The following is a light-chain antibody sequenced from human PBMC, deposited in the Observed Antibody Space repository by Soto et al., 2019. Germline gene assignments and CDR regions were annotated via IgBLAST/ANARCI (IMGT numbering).Light chain of an antibody. Sequence: ELVLTQSPGTLSLSPGESATLSCRASQSIPNSYLSWYQHKPGQAPRLVIQGASSRATGTPGRFSGSGSGIYVTLIIDELEPEDFALYYCLQYGSTPGTFGQGTKVYLK. CDR3: LQYGSTPGT. CDR1: QSIPNSY. CDR2: GAS. V-gene: IGKV3-20*01. J-gene: IGKJ1*01.